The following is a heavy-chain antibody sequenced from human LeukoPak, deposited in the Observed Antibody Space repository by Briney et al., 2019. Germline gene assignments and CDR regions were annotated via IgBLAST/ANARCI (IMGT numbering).Heavy chain of an antibody. Sequence: GGSLRLSCAASGFTVNSYYMGWVRQAPGKGLEWLSVIYSAGSTYYADSVKGRFIISRDNSKNALYLQMNSLRAEDTAVYYCASFSVAGRTRGAFDIWGQGTMVTVSS. CDR1: GFTVNSYY. V-gene: IGHV3-53*01. CDR3: ASFSVAGRTRGAFDI. J-gene: IGHJ3*02. CDR2: IYSAGST. D-gene: IGHD6-19*01.